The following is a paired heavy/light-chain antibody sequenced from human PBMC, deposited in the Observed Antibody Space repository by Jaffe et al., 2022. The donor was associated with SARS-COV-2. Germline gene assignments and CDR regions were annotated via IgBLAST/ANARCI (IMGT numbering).Heavy chain of an antibody. CDR2: IYYSGST. D-gene: IGHD4-17*01. J-gene: IGHJ6*02. V-gene: IGHV4-30-4*01. Sequence: QVQLQESGPGLVKPSQTLSLTCTVSGGSISSGDYYWSWIRQPPGKGLEWIGYIYYSGSTYYNPSLKSRVTISVDTSKNQFSLKLSSVTAADTAVYYCARVSYGDYYYYYGMDVWGQGTTVTVSS. CDR3: ARVSYGDYYYYYGMDV. CDR1: GGSISSGDYY.
Light chain of an antibody. CDR1: QSVSSSY. J-gene: IGKJ4*01. CDR3: QQYGSSPLLT. CDR2: GAS. V-gene: IGKV3-20*01. Sequence: EIVLTQSPGTLSLSPGERATLSCRASQSVSSSYLAWYQQKPGQAPRLLIYGASSRATGIPDRFSGSGSGTDFTLTISRLEPEDFAVYYCQQYGSSPLLTFGGGTKVEIK.